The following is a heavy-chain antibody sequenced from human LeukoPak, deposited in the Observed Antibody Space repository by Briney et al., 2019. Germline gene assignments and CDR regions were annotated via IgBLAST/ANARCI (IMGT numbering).Heavy chain of an antibody. CDR2: IYPGDSDT. V-gene: IGHV5-51*01. D-gene: IGHD3-9*01. Sequence: GESLKISCKGSGYSFTSYWIGWVRQMPGKGLEWMGIIYPGDSDTRYSPSFQGQVTISADKSISTAYLQWSSLKASDTAMYYCARLDYDILTGYYMPMDYWGQGTLVTVSS. CDR3: ARLDYDILTGYYMPMDY. J-gene: IGHJ4*02. CDR1: GYSFTSYW.